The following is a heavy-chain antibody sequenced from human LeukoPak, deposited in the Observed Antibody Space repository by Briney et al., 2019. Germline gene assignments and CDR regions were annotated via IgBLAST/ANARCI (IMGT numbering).Heavy chain of an antibody. CDR1: GGTFSSYA. Sequence: ASVKVSCKASGGTFSSYAISWVRQAPGQGVEWMGGIIPIFGTANYAQKFQGRVTITADKSTSTVYMELSSLRSEDTAVYYCARVGPYFDYWGQGTLVTVSS. J-gene: IGHJ4*02. CDR2: IIPIFGTA. CDR3: ARVGPYFDY. V-gene: IGHV1-69*06.